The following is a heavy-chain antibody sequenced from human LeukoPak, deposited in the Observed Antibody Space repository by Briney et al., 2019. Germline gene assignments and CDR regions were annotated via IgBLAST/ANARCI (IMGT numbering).Heavy chain of an antibody. CDR1: GGSISSSGFY. J-gene: IGHJ5*02. D-gene: IGHD6-13*01. Sequence: ASETLSLTCTVSGGSISSSGFYWGWIRQPPGTGLEWIGSIYYSGSTYYNPSLKSRVTISVDTSKNQFSLKLSSVTAADAAVYYCARLIGSSSPRFDPWGQGTLVTVSS. CDR3: ARLIGSSSPRFDP. CDR2: IYYSGST. V-gene: IGHV4-39*01.